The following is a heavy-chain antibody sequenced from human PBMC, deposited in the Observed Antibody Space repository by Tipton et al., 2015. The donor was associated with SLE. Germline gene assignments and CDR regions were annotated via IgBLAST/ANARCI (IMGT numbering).Heavy chain of an antibody. CDR3: ARATDSSGWYPYYFDY. V-gene: IGHV4-59*11. CDR2: IYYSGST. Sequence: TLSLTCTVSGGSISSHYWSWIRQPPGKGLEWIGYIYYSGSTNYNPSLKSRVTISVDTSKNQFSLKLSSVTAADTAVYYCARATDSSGWYPYYFDYWGQGTLVTVSS. CDR1: GGSISSHY. D-gene: IGHD6-19*01. J-gene: IGHJ4*02.